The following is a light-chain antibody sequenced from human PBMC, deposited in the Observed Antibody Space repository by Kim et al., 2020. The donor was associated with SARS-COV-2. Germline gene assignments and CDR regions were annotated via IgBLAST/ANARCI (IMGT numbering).Light chain of an antibody. J-gene: IGLJ1*01. V-gene: IGLV2-23*02. CDR1: SSDVGSYNL. CDR2: EVN. Sequence: SPGQSITISCTGTSSDVGSYNLVSWYQQHPGKAPKLMIYEVNKRPSGVSNRFSGSKSGNTASLTISGLQAEDEADYYSYSYAGSPDFGTGTKVTVL. CDR3: YSYAGSPD.